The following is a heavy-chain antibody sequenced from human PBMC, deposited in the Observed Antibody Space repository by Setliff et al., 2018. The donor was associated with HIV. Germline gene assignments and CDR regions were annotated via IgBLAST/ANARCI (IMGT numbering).Heavy chain of an antibody. J-gene: IGHJ1*01. CDR1: GGSISSSSYY. D-gene: IGHD1-26*01. CDR2: IYYSGST. CDR3: ARESGSYPYRVLQH. Sequence: SETLSLTCTVSGGSISSSSYYWAWIRQPPGKGLEWIGNIYYSGSTYYSPSLKSRGAMSVDTSKNQFSLRLSSVTAADTAVYYCARESGSYPYRVLQHWGQGTLVTVSS. V-gene: IGHV4-39*02.